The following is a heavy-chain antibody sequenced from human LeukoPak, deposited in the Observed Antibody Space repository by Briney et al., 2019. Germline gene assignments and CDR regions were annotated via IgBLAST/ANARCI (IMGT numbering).Heavy chain of an antibody. Sequence: PGGSLRLSCAASGFTFSSYEMNWVRQAPGKGLEWVSYISSSGSTIYYADSVKGRFTMSRDNGKNSLYLQMNSLRADDTAIYYCTRFLYPWGFDCWGQGILVTVSS. J-gene: IGHJ4*02. D-gene: IGHD2-8*01. V-gene: IGHV3-48*03. CDR3: TRFLYPWGFDC. CDR2: ISSSGSTI. CDR1: GFTFSSYE.